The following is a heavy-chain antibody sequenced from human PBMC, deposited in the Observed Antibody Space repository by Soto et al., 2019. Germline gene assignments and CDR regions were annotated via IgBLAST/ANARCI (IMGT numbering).Heavy chain of an antibody. D-gene: IGHD6-19*01. CDR1: GYTFPSYD. V-gene: IGHV1-8*01. J-gene: IGHJ3*02. Sequence: ASVQVSCKASGYTFPSYDINWVRQATGQGLEWMGWMNPNSGNTGYAQKFQGRVTMTRNTSISTAYMELSSLRSEDTAVYYCASAVQVAGTGAFDIWGQGTMVTVSS. CDR2: MNPNSGNT. CDR3: ASAVQVAGTGAFDI.